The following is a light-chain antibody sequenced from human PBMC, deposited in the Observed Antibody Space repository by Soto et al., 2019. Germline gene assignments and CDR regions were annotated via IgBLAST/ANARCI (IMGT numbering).Light chain of an antibody. CDR1: QGIHKY. V-gene: IGKV1-17*03. Sequence: DIQMTQSPSAMSASVGDRVTITCRASQGIHKYLAWFQQKPGKAPKRLIYGASNLQSGVPSRFSGSGSGTEFTLTISSLQPEDFATYYCLQHNFYPPTFGQGTRLE. CDR3: LQHNFYPPT. CDR2: GAS. J-gene: IGKJ5*01.